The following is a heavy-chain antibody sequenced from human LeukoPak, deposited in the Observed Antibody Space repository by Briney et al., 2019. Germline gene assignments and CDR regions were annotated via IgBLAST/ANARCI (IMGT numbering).Heavy chain of an antibody. D-gene: IGHD3/OR15-3a*01. CDR3: ARDRAALQDWVEFDP. Sequence: GGSLRLSCAVSGFRVSDYYMSSVRQAPGKGLECVGLIRDSGEAFYADFVRGRFATSRAESETTLYLQMNSLRVEDTAVYFCARDRAALQDWVEFDPWGQGTPVIVSS. CDR2: IRDSGEA. CDR1: GFRVSDYY. J-gene: IGHJ5*02. V-gene: IGHV3-66*03.